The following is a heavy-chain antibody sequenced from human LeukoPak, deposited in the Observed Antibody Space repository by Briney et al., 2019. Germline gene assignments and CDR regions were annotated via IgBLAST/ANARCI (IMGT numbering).Heavy chain of an antibody. CDR1: GGSISSSSYY. CDR2: IYHSGST. Sequence: SETLSLTCTVSGGSISSSSYYWGWIRQPPGKGLEWIGSIYHSGSTYYNPSLKSRVTISVDTSKNQFSLKLSSVTAADTAVYYCARVVWEQPILSWGQGTLVTVSS. CDR3: ARVVWEQPILS. J-gene: IGHJ4*02. V-gene: IGHV4-39*07. D-gene: IGHD3-16*01.